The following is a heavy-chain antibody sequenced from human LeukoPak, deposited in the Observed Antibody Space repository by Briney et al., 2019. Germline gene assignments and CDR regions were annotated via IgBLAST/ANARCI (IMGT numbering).Heavy chain of an antibody. J-gene: IGHJ2*01. V-gene: IGHV3-7*01. CDR2: IKQDGSEK. CDR1: GFTFSSYW. Sequence: GGSLRLSCAASGFTFSSYWMSWVRQAPGKGLEWVANIKQDGSEKYYVDSVKGRFTISRDNAKNSLYLQMNSLRAEDTAVYYCEKDGGGRAPSVLYWYFDLWGRGTLVTFPS. D-gene: IGHD3-16*01. CDR3: EKDGGGRAPSVLYWYFDL.